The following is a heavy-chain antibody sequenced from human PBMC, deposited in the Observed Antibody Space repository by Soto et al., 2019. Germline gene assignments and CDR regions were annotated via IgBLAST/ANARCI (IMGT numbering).Heavy chain of an antibody. CDR1: GGSISSYY. CDR3: ARQGGYSSSFDP. V-gene: IGHV4-59*08. D-gene: IGHD6-13*01. CDR2: IYYSGST. J-gene: IGHJ5*02. Sequence: PSETLSLTCTVSGGSISSYYWSWIRQPPGKGLEWIGDIYYSGSTNYNPSLKSRVTISVDTSKNQFSLKLTSVTAADTAVYYCARQGGYSSSFDPWGQGTLVTVSS.